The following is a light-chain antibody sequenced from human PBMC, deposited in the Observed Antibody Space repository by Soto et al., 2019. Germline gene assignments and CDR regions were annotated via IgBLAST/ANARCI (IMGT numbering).Light chain of an antibody. CDR1: QSISDW. Sequence: DIQMTQSPATLSASVGDRVTITCRASQSISDWLAWYQQKPGKAPNLLIYKSSSLESGVPSRFTCSGSGTEFTLTISSLQPDDFATYYFQHYNSYPYTFGQGTKLEIK. CDR2: KSS. CDR3: QHYNSYPYT. V-gene: IGKV1-5*03. J-gene: IGKJ2*01.